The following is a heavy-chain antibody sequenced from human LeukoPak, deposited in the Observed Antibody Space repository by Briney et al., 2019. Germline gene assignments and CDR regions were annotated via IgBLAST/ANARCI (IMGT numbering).Heavy chain of an antibody. CDR1: GGSISSSSYY. CDR2: IYYSGST. Sequence: PSETLSLTCTVSGGSISSSSYYWGWIRQPPGKGLEWIGSIYYSGSTYYNPSLKSRVTISVGTSKNQFSLKLSSVTAADTAVYYCAYSRGLWFGIDYWGQGTLVTVSS. D-gene: IGHD3-10*01. CDR3: AYSRGLWFGIDY. V-gene: IGHV4-39*01. J-gene: IGHJ4*02.